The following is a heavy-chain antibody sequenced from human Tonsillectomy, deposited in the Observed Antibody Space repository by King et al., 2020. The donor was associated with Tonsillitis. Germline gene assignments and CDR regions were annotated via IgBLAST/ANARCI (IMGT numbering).Heavy chain of an antibody. J-gene: IGHJ4*02. CDR1: GFTFSSYA. CDR3: AKAKYYYDSSGSLRLNGAFEY. D-gene: IGHD3-22*01. Sequence: VQLVESGGGLVQPGGSLRLSCAASGFTFSSYAMSWVRQAPGKGLEWVSGISGSGGSTYYADSVEGRFTISRDNPKNTLYLQMNSLRAEDTAVYYCAKAKYYYDSSGSLRLNGAFEYWGQGTLVTVSS. V-gene: IGHV3-23*04. CDR2: ISGSGGST.